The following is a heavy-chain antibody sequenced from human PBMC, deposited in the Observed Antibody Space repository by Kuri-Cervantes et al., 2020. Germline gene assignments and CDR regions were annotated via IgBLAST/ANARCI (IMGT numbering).Heavy chain of an antibody. CDR2: ISGSGGST. CDR1: GFTFSSYA. Sequence: GESLKISCAASGFTFSSYAMSWVRRAPGKGLEWVSAISGSGGSTYYADSVKGRFTISRDNSKNTLYLQMNSLRAEDTAVYYCWVLFAGYWGQGTLVTVSS. V-gene: IGHV3-23*01. CDR3: WVLFAGY. D-gene: IGHD2-21*01. J-gene: IGHJ4*02.